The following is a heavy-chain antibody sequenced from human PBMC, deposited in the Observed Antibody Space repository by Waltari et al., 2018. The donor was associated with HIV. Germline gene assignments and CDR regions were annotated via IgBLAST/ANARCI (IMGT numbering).Heavy chain of an antibody. CDR1: GGSISSYY. CDR3: ARATLVYYGDLHALDI. Sequence: QVQLQESGPGLVKPSETLSLTCTVSGGSISSYYWSWIRQPPGKGLEWIGYIYYSGSTNYNPSLKSRVTISVDTSKNQFSLKLSSVTAADTAVYYCARATLVYYGDLHALDIWGQGTMVTVSS. J-gene: IGHJ3*02. D-gene: IGHD4-17*01. V-gene: IGHV4-59*01. CDR2: IYYSGST.